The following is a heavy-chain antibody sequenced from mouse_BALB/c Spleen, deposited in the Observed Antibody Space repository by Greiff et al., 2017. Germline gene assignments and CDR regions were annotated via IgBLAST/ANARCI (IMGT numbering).Heavy chain of an antibody. CDR1: GFSLTGYG. Sequence: VQGVESGPGLVAPSQSLSITCTVSGFSLTGYGVNWVRQPPGKGLEWLGMIWGDGSTDYNSALKSRLSVSKDNSKSQVFLKMNSLQTDDTARYYCASSTMITTRAMDYWGQGTSVTVSS. CDR3: ASSTMITTRAMDY. J-gene: IGHJ4*01. CDR2: IWGDGST. D-gene: IGHD2-4*01. V-gene: IGHV2-6-7*01.